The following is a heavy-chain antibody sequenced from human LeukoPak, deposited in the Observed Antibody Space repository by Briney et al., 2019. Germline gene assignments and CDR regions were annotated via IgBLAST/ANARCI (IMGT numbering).Heavy chain of an antibody. D-gene: IGHD2-15*01. CDR1: GFTFSTYS. Sequence: PGGSLRLSCAASGFTFSTYSINWVRQAPGKGLEWISFISTSGTTIYYAGSVKGRFSISRDNARNSLWLQMNSLRDEDTAVYYCTRVFGYWASDYWGQRTLVTVSS. CDR2: ISTSGTTI. V-gene: IGHV3-48*02. J-gene: IGHJ4*02. CDR3: TRVFGYWASDY.